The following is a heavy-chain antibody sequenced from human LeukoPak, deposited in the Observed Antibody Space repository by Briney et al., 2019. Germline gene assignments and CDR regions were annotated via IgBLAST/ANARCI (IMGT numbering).Heavy chain of an antibody. D-gene: IGHD4-23*01. J-gene: IGHJ4*02. V-gene: IGHV4-34*01. CDR2: INLSGST. CDR3: ARYGGSLPYYFDY. CDR1: GGSFSGYY. Sequence: SETLSLTCAVYGGSFSGYYWSWIRQPPGKGLEWIGEINLSGSTNYNPSLKSRVTISVDTSKNQFSLKLSSVTAADTAVYYCARYGGSLPYYFDYWGQGTLVTVSS.